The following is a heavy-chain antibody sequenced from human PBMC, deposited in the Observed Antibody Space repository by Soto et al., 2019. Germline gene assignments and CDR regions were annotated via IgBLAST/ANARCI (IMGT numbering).Heavy chain of an antibody. CDR3: AREGGNCTFGSGQLTFDP. CDR1: GFTFSSYA. J-gene: IGHJ5*02. D-gene: IGHD3-3*01. Sequence: PGGSLRLSCAASGFTFSSYAMHWVRQAPGKGLEWVAVISCDGSSKYYADSVKGRFTISRDNSENTLYLQMYSPSDEDTAVYYCAREGGNCTFGSGQLTFDPWGQGTLVTVSS. CDR2: ISCDGSSK. V-gene: IGHV3-30*04.